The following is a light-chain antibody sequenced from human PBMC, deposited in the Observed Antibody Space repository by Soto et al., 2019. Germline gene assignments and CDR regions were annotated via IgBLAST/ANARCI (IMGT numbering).Light chain of an antibody. Sequence: DIQMTQSPSSLYASVGDRVAMTCRASHNIGRFLNWYQQKGGNAPKLLIYGTSNLASGVPLRFRGGGSGTDFTLTISTLEPEDFATYYCQQSYSTPRTFGQGTKVDIK. CDR2: GTS. CDR1: HNIGRF. J-gene: IGKJ1*01. V-gene: IGKV1-39*01. CDR3: QQSYSTPRT.